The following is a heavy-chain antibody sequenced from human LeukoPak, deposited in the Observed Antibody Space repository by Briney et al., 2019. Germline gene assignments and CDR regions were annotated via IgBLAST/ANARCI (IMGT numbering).Heavy chain of an antibody. V-gene: IGHV3-30*18. CDR2: ISHDGSNK. Sequence: PGGSLRLSCAASGFTFSSYGMHWVRQAPGKGLEWVAFISHDGSNKYYADSVKGRFTISRDNSKNTLYLQMNSLRAEDTAVYYCAKDCTNYGMDVWGQGTTVTVSS. CDR1: GFTFSSYG. CDR3: AKDCTNYGMDV. J-gene: IGHJ6*02.